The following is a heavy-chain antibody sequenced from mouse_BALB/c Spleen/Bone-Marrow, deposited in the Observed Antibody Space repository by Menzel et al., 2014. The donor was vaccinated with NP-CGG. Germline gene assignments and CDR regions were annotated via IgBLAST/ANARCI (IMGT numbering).Heavy chain of an antibody. CDR1: GFNIKDTY. J-gene: IGHJ3*01. D-gene: IGHD1-1*01. Sequence: EVQLQQSGAELVKPGASVKLSCTASGFNIKDTYMPWVKQRPEQGLEWIGRIDPANGNTKYDPKFQGKATITADTSSNPAYLQLSSLTSEDTAVYYCASYYYGSRSFAYWGQGTLVTVSA. CDR3: ASYYYGSRSFAY. V-gene: IGHV14-3*02. CDR2: IDPANGNT.